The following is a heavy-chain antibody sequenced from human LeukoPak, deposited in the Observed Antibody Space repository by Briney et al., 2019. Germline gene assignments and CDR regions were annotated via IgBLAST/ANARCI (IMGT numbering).Heavy chain of an antibody. Sequence: GESLKISSKGSGYSFTSYWIGWVRQMPGRGLEWMGIINPGDSETKYSPSFQGQVTISADKSISTAYLQWSSLKASDTAMYYCASAGKGTRDFTDGAQETLVTVSS. CDR2: INPGDSET. CDR3: ASAGKGTRDFTD. V-gene: IGHV5-51*01. D-gene: IGHD2-8*02. CDR1: GYSFTSYW. J-gene: IGHJ4*02.